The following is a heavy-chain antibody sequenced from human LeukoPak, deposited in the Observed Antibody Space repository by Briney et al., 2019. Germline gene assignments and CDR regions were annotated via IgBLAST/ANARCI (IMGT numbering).Heavy chain of an antibody. Sequence: SETLSLTCAVYGGSFSGYYWSWIRQPAGKGLEWIGRIYTSGSTNYNPSLKSRVTMSVDTSKNQFSLKLSSVTAADTAVYYCARDNSGEEPYYFDYWGQGTLVTVSS. V-gene: IGHV4-4*07. J-gene: IGHJ4*02. CDR1: GGSFSGYY. CDR2: IYTSGST. CDR3: ARDNSGEEPYYFDY. D-gene: IGHD1-26*01.